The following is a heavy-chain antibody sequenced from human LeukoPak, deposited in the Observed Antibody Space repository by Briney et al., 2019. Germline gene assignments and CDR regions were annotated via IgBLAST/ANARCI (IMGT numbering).Heavy chain of an antibody. CDR1: GFHFSTHG. D-gene: IGHD1-26*01. CDR3: SKASGSYRLFDY. CDR2: IRYDGSNK. V-gene: IGHV3-30*02. Sequence: GGSLRLSCAASGFHFSTHGMNWVRQAPGKGLEWVAFIRYDGSNKYYADSVKGRFTISRDNSKNTLYLQMNSLRAEDTAVYYCSKASGSYRLFDYWGQGTLVTVSS. J-gene: IGHJ4*02.